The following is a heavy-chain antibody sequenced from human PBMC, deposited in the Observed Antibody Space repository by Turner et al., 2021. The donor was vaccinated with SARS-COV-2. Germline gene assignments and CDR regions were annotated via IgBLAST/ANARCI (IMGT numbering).Heavy chain of an antibody. V-gene: IGHV3-23*01. J-gene: IGHJ4*02. CDR3: AKAQLGYYLGVDY. Sequence: ERQLLASGGGLVQPGGSLRLVCAASVFTFSGYAMTWVRRAPEEGMEWVSAISGSGGRTYYADSVKGRFTISRDNSKNTLYLQMNSLRAEDTAVYYCAKAQLGYYLGVDYWGQGTLVTVSS. CDR1: VFTFSGYA. D-gene: IGHD3-3*01. CDR2: ISGSGGRT.